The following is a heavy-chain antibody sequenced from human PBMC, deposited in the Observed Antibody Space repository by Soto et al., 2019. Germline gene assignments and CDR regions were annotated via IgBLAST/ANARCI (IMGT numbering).Heavy chain of an antibody. CDR1: GFTFSSYA. Sequence: GGSLRLSCAASGFTFSSYAMSWVRQAPGKGLEWVSAISGSGGSTYYADSVKGRFTISRDNSKNTLYLQMNSLRAEDTAVYYCAKDMTPPDTEGGGWYFSEFDYWGQGTLVTVSS. D-gene: IGHD6-19*01. J-gene: IGHJ4*02. V-gene: IGHV3-23*01. CDR3: AKDMTPPDTEGGGWYFSEFDY. CDR2: ISGSGGST.